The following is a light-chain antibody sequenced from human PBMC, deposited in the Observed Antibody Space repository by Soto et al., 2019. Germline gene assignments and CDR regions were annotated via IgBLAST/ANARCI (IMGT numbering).Light chain of an antibody. CDR3: QQRSNWWT. J-gene: IGKJ1*01. CDR2: DAS. CDR1: QCVSSY. Sequence: EIVLTQSPATLSLSPGGRATLSCRASQCVSSYLAWYQQKPGQAPRLLIFDASNRATGIPARFSGSGSGTDFTLTISSLEPEDFAVYYCQQRSNWWTFGQGTKVDIK. V-gene: IGKV3-11*01.